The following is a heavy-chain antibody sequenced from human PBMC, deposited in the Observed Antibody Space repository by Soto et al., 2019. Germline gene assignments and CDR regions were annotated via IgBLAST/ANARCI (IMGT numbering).Heavy chain of an antibody. J-gene: IGHJ4*02. CDR2: VDRTGST. Sequence: QVQLQESGPGLVKPSGTLSLTCAVPGGSISSSNWWSWVRQPPGKGLEWIGEVDRTGSTNYNPSLESRLTISVDKSKNQIALKRTSVTAADTAVYYCARARATIAAAAIFDCWGQGTLVTVSS. CDR1: GGSISSSNW. CDR3: ARARATIAAAAIFDC. V-gene: IGHV4-4*02. D-gene: IGHD6-13*01.